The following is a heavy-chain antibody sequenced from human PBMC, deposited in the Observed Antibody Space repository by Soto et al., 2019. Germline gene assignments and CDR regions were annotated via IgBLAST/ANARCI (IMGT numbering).Heavy chain of an antibody. CDR2: INPNSGGT. V-gene: IGHV1-2*04. Sequence: ASVKVSCKASGYTFTGYYMHWVRQAPGQGLEWMGWINPNSGGTNYAQKFQGWVTMTRDTSISTAYMELSRLRSDDTAVYYCARDLINPVVAATGPYYYYGMDVWGQGTTVTVSS. J-gene: IGHJ6*02. CDR1: GYTFTGYY. CDR3: ARDLINPVVAATGPYYYYGMDV. D-gene: IGHD2-15*01.